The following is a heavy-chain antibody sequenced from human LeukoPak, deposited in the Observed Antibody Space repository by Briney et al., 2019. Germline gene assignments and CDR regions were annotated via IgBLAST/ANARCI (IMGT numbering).Heavy chain of an antibody. J-gene: IGHJ4*02. CDR3: ARERIAVAGMRYYFDY. Sequence: SETLSLTCAVSGGSISSSNWWSWVRQPPGKGLEWIGEIYHSGSTNYNPSLKSRVTISVDTSKNQFSLKLSSVTAADTAVYYCARERIAVAGMRYYFDYWGQGTLVTVSS. CDR1: GGSISSSNW. CDR2: IYHSGST. D-gene: IGHD6-19*01. V-gene: IGHV4-4*02.